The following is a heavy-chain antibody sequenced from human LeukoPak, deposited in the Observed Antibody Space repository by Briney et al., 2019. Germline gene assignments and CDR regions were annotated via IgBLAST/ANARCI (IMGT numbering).Heavy chain of an antibody. CDR1: GYSFTNYW. J-gene: IGHJ5*02. Sequence: GESLKISCKGSGYSFTNYWIGWVRQMPGKGLEWMVIIYPGDSDTRYSPSFQGQVTISADKSISTAYLQWSSLKASDTAMYYCARQEYCSGGSCYTWFDPWGQGTLVIVSS. CDR3: ARQEYCSGGSCYTWFDP. CDR2: IYPGDSDT. D-gene: IGHD2-15*01. V-gene: IGHV5-51*01.